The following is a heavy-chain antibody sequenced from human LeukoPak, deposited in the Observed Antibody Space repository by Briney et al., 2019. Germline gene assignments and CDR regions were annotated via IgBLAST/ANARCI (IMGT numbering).Heavy chain of an antibody. V-gene: IGHV4-61*02. D-gene: IGHD6-19*01. CDR1: GGSISSGSYY. J-gene: IGHJ3*02. CDR3: ASQQWLVEGIAFDI. Sequence: SETLSLTCTVSGGSISSGSYYWSWIRQPAGKGLEWIGRIYTSGSTNYNPSLKSRVTISVDTSKNQFSLKLSSVTAADTAVYYCASQQWLVEGIAFDIWGQGTVVTVSS. CDR2: IYTSGST.